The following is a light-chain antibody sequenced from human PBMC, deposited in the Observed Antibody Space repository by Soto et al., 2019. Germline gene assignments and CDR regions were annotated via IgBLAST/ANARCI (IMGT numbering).Light chain of an antibody. J-gene: IGLJ2*01. CDR2: EVS. Sequence: QSALTQPASVSGSPGQSITISCTATTSDVGGFDSVSWYQQHPGTAPRVIIYEVSNRPSGVSYRFSGSKSGNTASLTISGLQAEDEADYYCSSYTSSSTRHVVFGGGTQLTVL. V-gene: IGLV2-14*01. CDR1: TSDVGGFDS. CDR3: SSYTSSSTRHVV.